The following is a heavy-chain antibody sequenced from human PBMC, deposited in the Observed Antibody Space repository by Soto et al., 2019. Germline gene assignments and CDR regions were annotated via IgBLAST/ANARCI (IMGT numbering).Heavy chain of an antibody. CDR3: ARFYYGSWSYTRPSNL. V-gene: IGHV1-69*02. CDR1: GGTFSSYT. CDR2: IIPILGIA. J-gene: IGHJ5*02. Sequence: QVQLVQSGAEVKKPGSSVKVSCKASGGTFSSYTISWVRQAPGQGLEWMGRIIPILGIANYAQKFQGRVTITADKSTSTAYRELSSLRSEDTAVYYCARFYYGSWSYTRPSNLWGQGTLVTVSS. D-gene: IGHD3-10*01.